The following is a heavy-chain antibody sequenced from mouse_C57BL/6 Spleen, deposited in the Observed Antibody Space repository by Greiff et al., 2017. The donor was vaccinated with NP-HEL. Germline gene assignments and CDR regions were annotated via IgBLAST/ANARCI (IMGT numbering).Heavy chain of an antibody. CDR1: GYTFTSYW. J-gene: IGHJ1*03. D-gene: IGHD1-1*01. CDR2: IAPSDSYT. CDR3: TRAGDSSWYFDD. V-gene: IGHV1-50*01. Sequence: QVQLQQPGAELVKPGASVKLSCKASGYTFTSYWMHWVKQRPGQGLEWIGEIAPSDSYTNYTQKFKGKATLTVDTSSSTAYMQLSSLTSEDSAVYYCTRAGDSSWYFDDWGKGTTVTVSS.